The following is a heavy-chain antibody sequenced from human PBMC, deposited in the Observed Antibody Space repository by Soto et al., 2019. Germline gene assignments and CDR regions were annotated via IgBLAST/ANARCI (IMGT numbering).Heavy chain of an antibody. CDR2: IYYTGTT. CDR1: GGSISGFH. CDR3: ARDPSDYDLPSPDY. D-gene: IGHD5-12*01. Sequence: SETLSLTCTVSGGSISGFHWSWIRQPPGKGLEWIGYIYYTGTTNYNPSLESRVTISVDTSKNQCSLGLTSVSAADTAVYYCARDPSDYDLPSPDYWGQGTLVTVSS. J-gene: IGHJ4*02. V-gene: IGHV4-59*12.